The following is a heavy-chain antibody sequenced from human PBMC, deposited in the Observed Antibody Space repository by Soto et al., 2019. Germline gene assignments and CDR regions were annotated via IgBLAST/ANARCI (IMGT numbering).Heavy chain of an antibody. CDR1: GGSISSYY. V-gene: IGHV4-59*01. CDR3: ASISRSSAHNWFDP. D-gene: IGHD6-13*01. CDR2: IYYSGST. Sequence: SETLSLTCTVSGGSISSYYWSWIRQPPGKGLEWIGYIYYSGSTNYNPSLKSRVTISVDTSKNQFSLKLSSVTAADTAVYYCASISRSSAHNWFDPWGPGTLVTVSS. J-gene: IGHJ5*02.